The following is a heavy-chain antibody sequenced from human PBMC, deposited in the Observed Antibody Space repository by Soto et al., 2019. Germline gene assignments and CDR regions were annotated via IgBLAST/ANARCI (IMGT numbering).Heavy chain of an antibody. CDR2: INHSGST. J-gene: IGHJ4*02. V-gene: IGHV4-34*01. Sequence: QVQLQQWGAGLLKPSETLSLTCAVYGGSFSGYYWSWIRQPPGKGLEWIGEINHSGSTNYNPSLKSRVTISVDTSKNQFSLKQSSVTAADTAVYYCARGPDYYDSSGYYGCWGQGTLVTVSS. CDR1: GGSFSGYY. CDR3: ARGPDYYDSSGYYGC. D-gene: IGHD3-22*01.